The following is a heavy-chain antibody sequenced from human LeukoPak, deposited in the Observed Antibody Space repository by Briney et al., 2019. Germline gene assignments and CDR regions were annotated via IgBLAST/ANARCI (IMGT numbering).Heavy chain of an antibody. V-gene: IGHV1-18*01. CDR1: GYTFTSYG. J-gene: IGHJ4*02. D-gene: IGHD5/OR15-5a*01. CDR2: ISAYNGNT. Sequence: GASLKVSCKASGYTFTSYGISWVRQAPGQGLEWMGCISAYNGNTNYGQNVQGRVTMTTDTSTNTAYMQLNSLKADDTAVYYCAREQQAGSTDYWGQGTLVTVSS. CDR3: AREQQAGSTDY.